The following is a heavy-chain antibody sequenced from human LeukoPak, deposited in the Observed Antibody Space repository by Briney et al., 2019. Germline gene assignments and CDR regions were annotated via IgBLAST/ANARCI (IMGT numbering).Heavy chain of an antibody. J-gene: IGHJ6*03. Sequence: ASVKVSCKGSGYTFTNFDINWVRQATGQGLEWMGWMNPNNGNTGSAQKLQGRVTMTMNTSISTAYIELSSLRSEDTAVYYCARGPQWRGDSYYMDVWGRGTTVTVSS. V-gene: IGHV1-8*01. CDR2: MNPNNGNT. CDR3: ARGPQWRGDSYYMDV. CDR1: GYTFTNFD. D-gene: IGHD6-19*01.